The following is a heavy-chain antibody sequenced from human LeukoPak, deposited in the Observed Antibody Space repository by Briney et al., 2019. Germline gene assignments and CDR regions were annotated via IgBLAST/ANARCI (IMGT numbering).Heavy chain of an antibody. CDR1: GFTFDDYG. CDR3: AGRTRGGWFDP. CDR2: ISSSSSYI. V-gene: IGHV3-21*01. D-gene: IGHD3-16*01. J-gene: IGHJ5*02. Sequence: GSLRLSCAASGFTFDDYGMSWVRQAPGKGLEWVSSISSSSSYIYYADSVKGRFTISRDNAKNSLYLQMNSLRAEDTAVYYCAGRTRGGWFDPWGQGTLVTVSS.